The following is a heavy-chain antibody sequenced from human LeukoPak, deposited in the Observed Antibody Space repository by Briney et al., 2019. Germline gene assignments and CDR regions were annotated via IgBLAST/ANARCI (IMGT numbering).Heavy chain of an antibody. J-gene: IGHJ4*02. CDR3: AREDYYDSLS. CDR1: GFTVSSNY. D-gene: IGHD3-22*01. CDR2: IYSGGST. Sequence: PGGSLRLSCAASGFTVSSNYMSWVRQAPGKGLEWVSVIYSGGSTYYADSVEGRFTISRDNSKNTLYLQMNSLRAEDTAVYYCAREDYYDSLSWGQGTLVTVSS. V-gene: IGHV3-53*01.